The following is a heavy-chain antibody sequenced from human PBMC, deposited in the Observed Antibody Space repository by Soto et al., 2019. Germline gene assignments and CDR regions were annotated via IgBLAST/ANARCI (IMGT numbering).Heavy chain of an antibody. CDR3: GSDGGKNYYGSGSSHWFDP. V-gene: IGHV1-18*01. Sequence: QVQLVQSGAEVKKPGASVKVSCKASGYTFTSYGITWVRQAPGQGLEWMGWISDSNGNTNYAQKLQGRVTMTTDTSTSTAYMEMRSLRDDDTAVYDCGSDGGKNYYGSGSSHWFDPWGQGTLVTVSS. D-gene: IGHD3-10*01. J-gene: IGHJ5*02. CDR2: ISDSNGNT. CDR1: GYTFTSYG.